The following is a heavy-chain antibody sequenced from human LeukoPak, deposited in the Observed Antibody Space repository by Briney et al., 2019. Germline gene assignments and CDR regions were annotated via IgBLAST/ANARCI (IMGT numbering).Heavy chain of an antibody. CDR2: ISSSSSYI. CDR3: ARVGGYYDSSGYPDY. CDR1: GFTFSSYS. Sequence: GGSLRLSCAASGFTFSSYSMNWVRQAPGKGLEWVSSISSSSSYIYYADSVKGRFTISRDNAKNSLYLQMNSLRAEDTAVYYCARVGGYYDSSGYPDYWGQGTLVTVSS. V-gene: IGHV3-21*01. D-gene: IGHD3-22*01. J-gene: IGHJ4*02.